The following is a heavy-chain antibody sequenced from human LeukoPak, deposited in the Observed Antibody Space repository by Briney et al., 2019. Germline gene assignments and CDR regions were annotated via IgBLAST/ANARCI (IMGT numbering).Heavy chain of an antibody. D-gene: IGHD1-14*01. CDR1: GGSFSGYS. Sequence: SETLSLTCAVYGGSFSGYSWSWIRQPPGKGLEWIGYIYHSGSTYYNPSLKSRVTISVDRSKNQFSLKLSSVTAADTAVYYCARGPGPPYYYYYYGMDVWGQGTTVTVSS. CDR3: ARGPGPPYYYYYYGMDV. CDR2: IYHSGST. J-gene: IGHJ6*02. V-gene: IGHV4-30-2*01.